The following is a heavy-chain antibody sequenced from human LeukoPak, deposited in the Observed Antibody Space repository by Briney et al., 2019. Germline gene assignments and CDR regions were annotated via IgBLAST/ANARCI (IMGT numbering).Heavy chain of an antibody. CDR3: ARDIAAAGEAFDY. CDR2: INHRGST. V-gene: IGHV4-34*01. Sequence: SETLSLTCAVYGGSFSGYYWSWIRQPPGKGLEWIGEINHRGSTNYNPSLKSRVTISVDTSKNQFSLKLSSVTAADTAVYYCARDIAAAGEAFDYWGQGTLVTVSS. D-gene: IGHD6-13*01. CDR1: GGSFSGYY. J-gene: IGHJ4*02.